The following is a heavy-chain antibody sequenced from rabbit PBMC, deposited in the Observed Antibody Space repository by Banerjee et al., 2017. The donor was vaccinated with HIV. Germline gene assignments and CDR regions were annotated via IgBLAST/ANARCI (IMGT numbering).Heavy chain of an antibody. CDR1: GFSFSSSDY. D-gene: IGHD1-1*01. CDR3: ARDIRGSRGYAL. J-gene: IGHJ4*01. CDR2: IDGGNGDTL. V-gene: IGHV1S40*01. Sequence: QSLEESGGDLVKPGASLTLTCTASGFSFSSSDYMCWVRQAPGKGLEWIGCIDGGNGDTLYASWVNGRFTISTTSSTRVDLKLTSLTAADTATYFCARDIRGSRGYALWGQGTLVTVS.